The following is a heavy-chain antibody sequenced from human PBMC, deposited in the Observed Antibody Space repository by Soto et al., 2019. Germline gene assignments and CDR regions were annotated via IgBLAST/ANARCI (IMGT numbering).Heavy chain of an antibody. D-gene: IGHD6-19*01. CDR3: AIPSPSVAGSHRYGMDV. CDR2: ISSGSRTI. Sequence: EVQLVESGGGLVQPGGSLRLSCAASGFTFSSYSMNWVRQAPGKGLEWISYISSGSRTIYYADSVKGRFTTSRDNARNSLDLQMNSLRDEDTAVYYCAIPSPSVAGSHRYGMDVWGQGTTVTVSS. J-gene: IGHJ6*02. CDR1: GFTFSSYS. V-gene: IGHV3-48*02.